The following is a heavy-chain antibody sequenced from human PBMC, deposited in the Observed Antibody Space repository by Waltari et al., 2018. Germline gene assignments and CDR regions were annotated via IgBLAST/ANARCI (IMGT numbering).Heavy chain of an antibody. CDR3: ARAINYYDSSGFTFDY. CDR2: TYYGGST. V-gene: IGHV4-59*01. J-gene: IGHJ4*02. CDR1: GGSISSYY. D-gene: IGHD3-22*01. Sequence: QVQLQESGPGLVKPSETLSLTYTVSGGSISSYYWSWIRQPTGKGLGLLGVTYYGGSTNYCPSLNSRVTRSVDTSKNQVSLKLSSVTAADTAVYYCARAINYYDSSGFTFDYWGQGTLVTVSS.